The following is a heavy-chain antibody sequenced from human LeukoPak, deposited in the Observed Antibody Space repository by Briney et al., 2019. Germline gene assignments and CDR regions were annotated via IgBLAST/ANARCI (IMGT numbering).Heavy chain of an antibody. J-gene: IGHJ4*02. D-gene: IGHD3-22*01. CDR1: GGTFSSYA. V-gene: IGHV1-69*13. Sequence: ASVKVSCKASGGTFSSYAISWVRQAPGQGLEWMGRIIPIFGTANYAQKFQGRVTITADESTSTAYMELSSLRSEDTAVYYCARARYYYDSSGYSHFDYWGQGTLVTVSS. CDR3: ARARYYYDSSGYSHFDY. CDR2: IIPIFGTA.